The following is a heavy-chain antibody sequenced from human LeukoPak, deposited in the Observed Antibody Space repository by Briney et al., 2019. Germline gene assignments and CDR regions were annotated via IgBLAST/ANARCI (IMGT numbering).Heavy chain of an antibody. Sequence: GGSLRLSCAASGFTFSGYSMNWVRQAPGKGLEWLSYISVNSDTISYADSVKGRLTISRDDAKNSLYLQMNSLRAEDTAVYYCAKGGPHYGSGSYYAFDYWGQGTLVTVSS. CDR1: GFTFSGYS. CDR3: AKGGPHYGSGSYYAFDY. D-gene: IGHD3-10*01. V-gene: IGHV3-48*01. CDR2: ISVNSDTI. J-gene: IGHJ4*02.